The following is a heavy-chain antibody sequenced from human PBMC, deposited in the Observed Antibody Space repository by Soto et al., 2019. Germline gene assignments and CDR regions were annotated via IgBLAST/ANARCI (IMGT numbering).Heavy chain of an antibody. CDR3: ARALVFTGGDGFDI. Sequence: QVQLREWGPGLVKPSQTLSLKCSVSGGSISTGGLYWSWIRQHPRKGLEWIGDIYYSGRTYDNPSLTSRVTISIEASKNQFSLKLTSVTAADTAVYYCARALVFTGGDGFDIWGQGRLVTVSS. D-gene: IGHD1-1*01. CDR1: GGSISTGGLY. J-gene: IGHJ3*02. CDR2: IYYSGRT. V-gene: IGHV4-31*02.